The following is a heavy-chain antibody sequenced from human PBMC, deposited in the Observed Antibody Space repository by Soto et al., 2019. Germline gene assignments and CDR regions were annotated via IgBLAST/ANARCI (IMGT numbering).Heavy chain of an antibody. V-gene: IGHV4-30-2*01. CDR3: ARVPDR. Sequence: QLQLQESGSGLVKPSQTLSLTCAVSGGPISSGGYSWSWIRQPPGKRLEWIGYIYHSGSTYYIPSPKSRATISADRSKNQFSLKHSSVTDAATAVYYCARVPDRWGQGALVTVSS. J-gene: IGHJ5*02. CDR1: GGPISSGGYS. D-gene: IGHD2-2*01. CDR2: IYHSGST.